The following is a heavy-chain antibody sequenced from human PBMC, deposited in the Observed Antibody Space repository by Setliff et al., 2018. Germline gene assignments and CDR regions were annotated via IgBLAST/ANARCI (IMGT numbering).Heavy chain of an antibody. CDR2: INAGNGNT. CDR1: GYTFTSYA. Sequence: ASVKVSCKASGYTFTSYAVHWVRQAPGQRLEWMGWINAGNGNTKYSQEFQGRVTMTTDTSTSTVYMELRSLRSDDTAVYYCARDPSGGMHYYDSSGAFDLWGQGTLVTVSS. V-gene: IGHV1-3*01. J-gene: IGHJ3*01. CDR3: ARDPSGGMHYYDSSGAFDL. D-gene: IGHD3-22*01.